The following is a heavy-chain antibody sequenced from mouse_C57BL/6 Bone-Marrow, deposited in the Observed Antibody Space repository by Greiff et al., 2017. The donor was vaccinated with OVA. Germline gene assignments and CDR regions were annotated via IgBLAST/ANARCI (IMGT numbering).Heavy chain of an antibody. V-gene: IGHV5-6*01. J-gene: IGHJ2*01. Sequence: EVQLVESGGDLVKPGGSLKLSCAASGFTFSSYGMSWVRQTPDKRLEWVATISSGGSYTYYPDSVKGRFTISRDNAKNTLYLQMSSLKSEDTAMYYCARHEVLDYWGQGTTLTVAS. CDR3: ARHEVLDY. CDR2: ISSGGSYT. CDR1: GFTFSSYG.